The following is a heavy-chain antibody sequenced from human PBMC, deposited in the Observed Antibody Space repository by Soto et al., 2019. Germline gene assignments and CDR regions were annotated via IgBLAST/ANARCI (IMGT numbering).Heavy chain of an antibody. CDR1: GFSFSYYG. Sequence: GVSLRLSCAASGFSFSYYGMHWVRQAPGKGLDWVALILSDGRNEYYADSVKGRFTISRDNSKNTVYLQMNSLRDDDTGVYYCGKDWGDGKNTIDSWGRGTLVTVAS. D-gene: IGHD3-10*01. CDR3: GKDWGDGKNTIDS. V-gene: IGHV3-30*02. CDR2: ILSDGRNE. J-gene: IGHJ4*02.